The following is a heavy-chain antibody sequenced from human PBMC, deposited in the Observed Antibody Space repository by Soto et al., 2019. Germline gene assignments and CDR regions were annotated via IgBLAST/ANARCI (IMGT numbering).Heavy chain of an antibody. CDR1: GFTFSSYS. Sequence: GGSLRLSCAASGFTFSSYSMNWVRQAPGKGLEWVSSISSSSSYIYYAYSVKGRFTISRDNAKNSLYLQMNSLRAEDTAVYYCARDQKTEGYCSSTSCYGVDYWGQGTLVTVSS. D-gene: IGHD2-2*01. CDR2: ISSSSSYI. V-gene: IGHV3-21*01. CDR3: ARDQKTEGYCSSTSCYGVDY. J-gene: IGHJ4*02.